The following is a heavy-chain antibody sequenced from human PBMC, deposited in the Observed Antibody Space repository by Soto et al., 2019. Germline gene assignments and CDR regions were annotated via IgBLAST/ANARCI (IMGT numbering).Heavy chain of an antibody. J-gene: IGHJ4*02. CDR2: ISYDGSNK. Sequence: GGSLRLSCAASGFTFSSYAMHWVRQAPGKGLEWVAVISYDGSNKYYADSVKGRFTISRDNARNTLYLEMNSLRAEDTALYYCTRDIGGRWAYWGPGTLVTVSS. CDR1: GFTFSSYA. CDR3: TRDIGGRWAY. V-gene: IGHV3-30-3*01. D-gene: IGHD3-16*01.